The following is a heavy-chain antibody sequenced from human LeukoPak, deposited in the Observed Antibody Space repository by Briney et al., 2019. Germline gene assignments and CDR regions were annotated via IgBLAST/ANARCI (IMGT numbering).Heavy chain of an antibody. J-gene: IGHJ3*02. CDR3: AIDSGAVSIVGATVRAFDI. Sequence: ASVKVSCKASGGTFSSYAISRVRQAPGQGLEWMGGIIPIFGTANYAQKFQGRVTITTDESTSTAYMELSSLRSEHTAVYYCAIDSGAVSIVGATVRAFDIWGQGTMVTDSS. CDR2: IIPIFGTA. V-gene: IGHV1-69*05. CDR1: GGTFSSYA. D-gene: IGHD1-26*01.